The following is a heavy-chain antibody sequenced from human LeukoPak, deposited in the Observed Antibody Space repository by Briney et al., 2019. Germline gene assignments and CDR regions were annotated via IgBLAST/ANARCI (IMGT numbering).Heavy chain of an antibody. J-gene: IGHJ4*02. Sequence: PGGSLRLSCAASRFTFSSNTMNWVRQAPGRGLEWVSSISSTSSSIYYADSVKGRFTISRDNAKNSLYLQMNSLRAEDTAVYYCAIYCSSASCYSRGPKWGQGTLVTVSS. CDR3: AIYCSSASCYSRGPK. D-gene: IGHD2-2*01. CDR2: ISSTSSSI. V-gene: IGHV3-48*04. CDR1: RFTFSSNT.